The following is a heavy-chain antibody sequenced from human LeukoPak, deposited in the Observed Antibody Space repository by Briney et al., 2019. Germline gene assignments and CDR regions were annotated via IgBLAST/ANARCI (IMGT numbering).Heavy chain of an antibody. J-gene: IGHJ3*02. V-gene: IGHV4-31*03. D-gene: IGHD2-15*01. CDR3: ARYCSGGSQGTNAFDI. Sequence: PSETLSLTCTVSGGSISSGGYCWSWIRQHPGKGLEWIGYIYYSGSTYYNPSLKSRVTISVDTSKNQFSLKLSSVTAADTAVYYCARYCSGGSQGTNAFDIWGQGTMVTVSS. CDR1: GGSISSGGYC. CDR2: IYYSGST.